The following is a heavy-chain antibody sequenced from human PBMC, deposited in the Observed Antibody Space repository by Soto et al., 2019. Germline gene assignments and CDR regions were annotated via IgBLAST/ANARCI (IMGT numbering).Heavy chain of an antibody. J-gene: IGHJ6*02. Sequence: GGSLRLSCAASGFTFSSYAMHWVRQAPGKGLEWVAVISYDGSNKYYADSVKGRFTISRDNSKNTLYLQMNSLRAEDTAVYYCARDEDYGDPTSLDYGMDVWGQGTTVTVSS. V-gene: IGHV3-30-3*01. CDR3: ARDEDYGDPTSLDYGMDV. CDR1: GFTFSSYA. CDR2: ISYDGSNK. D-gene: IGHD4-17*01.